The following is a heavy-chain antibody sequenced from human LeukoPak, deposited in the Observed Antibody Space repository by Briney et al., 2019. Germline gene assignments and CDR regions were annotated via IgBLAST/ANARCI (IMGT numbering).Heavy chain of an antibody. CDR3: ARGRKDIVVVPDAISNY. J-gene: IGHJ4*02. CDR2: INHSGST. Sequence: SETLSLTCAVYGGSFSGYYWSWIRQPPGKGLEWIGEINHSGSTKYNPSLKSRVTISVDTSKNQFSLKLSSVTAADTAVYYCARGRKDIVVVPDAISNYWGQGTLVTVSS. V-gene: IGHV4-34*01. CDR1: GGSFSGYY. D-gene: IGHD2-2*01.